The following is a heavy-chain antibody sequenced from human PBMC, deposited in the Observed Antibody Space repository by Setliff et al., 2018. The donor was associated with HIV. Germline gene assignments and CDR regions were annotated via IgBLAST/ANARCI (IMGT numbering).Heavy chain of an antibody. J-gene: IGHJ3*02. CDR1: GYSIGSGYY. CDR2: IYTSGST. V-gene: IGHV4-61*09. CDR3: ARGLGFSSFWDDAFDI. Sequence: SETLSLTCVVSGYSIGSGYYWSWIRQPAGKGLEWIGHIYTSGSTNYNPSLKSRVTISVDTSKNQFSLKLRSVTAADTAMYYCARGLGFSSFWDDAFDIWGQGTMVTVSS. D-gene: IGHD6-13*01.